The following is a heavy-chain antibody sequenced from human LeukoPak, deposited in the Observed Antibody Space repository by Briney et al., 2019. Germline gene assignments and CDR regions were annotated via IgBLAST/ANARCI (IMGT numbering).Heavy chain of an antibody. CDR3: TTEESIAAPGYYYYYYMDV. V-gene: IGHV3-15*01. J-gene: IGHJ6*03. D-gene: IGHD6-6*01. Sequence: GGSLRLSCAASGFTFSNAWMSWVRQAPGKGLEWVGRIKSKTDGGTTDYAAPVKGRFTISRDDSKNTLYLQMNSLKTKDTAVYYCTTEESIAAPGYYYYYYMDVWGKGTTVTVSS. CDR2: IKSKTDGGTT. CDR1: GFTFSNAW.